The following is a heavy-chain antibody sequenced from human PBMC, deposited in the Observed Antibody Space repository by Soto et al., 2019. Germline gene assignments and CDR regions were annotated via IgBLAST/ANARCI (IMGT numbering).Heavy chain of an antibody. CDR3: ARDQGNWFDP. CDR2: IYYSGST. CDR1: GGSISSGGYY. Sequence: SETLSLSCTVSGGSISSGGYYWSWIRQHPGKGLEWIGYIYYSGSTYYNPSLKSRVTISVDTSKNQFSLKLSSVTAADTAVYYCARDQGNWFDPWGQGTLVTVSS. V-gene: IGHV4-31*03. J-gene: IGHJ5*02.